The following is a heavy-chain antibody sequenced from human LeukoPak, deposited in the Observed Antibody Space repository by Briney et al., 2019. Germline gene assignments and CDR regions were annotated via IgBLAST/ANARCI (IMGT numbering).Heavy chain of an antibody. D-gene: IGHD3-10*01. CDR1: GYTFTGYY. CDR3: ARTLFDGIGGNYFDY. V-gene: IGHV1-2*02. Sequence: ASVKVSCKASGYTFTGYYMHWVRQAPGQGLEWMGWINPSSGGTNYAQKFQGRVTMTRGTSISTAYMELSRLRSDDTAVYYCARTLFDGIGGNYFDYWGQGTLVTVSS. J-gene: IGHJ4*02. CDR2: INPSSGGT.